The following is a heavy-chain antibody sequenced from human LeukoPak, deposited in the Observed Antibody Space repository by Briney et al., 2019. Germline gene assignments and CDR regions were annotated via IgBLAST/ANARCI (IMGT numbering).Heavy chain of an antibody. CDR1: GYSISSGYY. CDR2: IYHSGST. Sequence: PSETLSLTCTVSGYSISSGYYWGWIRQPPGKGLEWIGSIYHSGSTYYNPSLKSRVTISVDTSKNQFSLKLSSVTAADTAVYYCARDRNYGSKIEASWGQGTLVTVSS. D-gene: IGHD4/OR15-4a*01. CDR3: ARDRNYGSKIEAS. J-gene: IGHJ4*02. V-gene: IGHV4-38-2*02.